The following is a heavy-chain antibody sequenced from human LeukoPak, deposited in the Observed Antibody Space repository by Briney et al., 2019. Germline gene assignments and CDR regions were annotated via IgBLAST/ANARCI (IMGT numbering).Heavy chain of an antibody. D-gene: IGHD4-17*01. J-gene: IGHJ5*02. CDR2: IYYSGST. CDR3: ARPRRRSNGDYVENWFDP. CDR1: GGSISSSSYY. V-gene: IGHV4-39*01. Sequence: SETLSLTCTVSGGSISSSSYYWGWIRQPPGKGLEWIGSIYYSGSTYYNPSLKSRVTISVDTSKNQFSLKLSSVTAADTAVYYCARPRRRSNGDYVENWFDPWGQGTLVTVSS.